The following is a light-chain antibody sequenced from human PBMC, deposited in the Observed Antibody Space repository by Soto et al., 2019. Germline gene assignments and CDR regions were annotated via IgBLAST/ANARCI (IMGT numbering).Light chain of an antibody. CDR3: AAWDDSLNGHVV. J-gene: IGLJ2*01. V-gene: IGLV1-44*01. CDR2: TND. Sequence: QAVLTQPPSTSGAPGQRVTISCSGSSSNIGSNTVHWYQQLPETAPKLLIYTNDHRPSGVPDRFSGSKSGTSASLAISGLRSEDEADYYCAAWDDSLNGHVVFGGGTKVTVL. CDR1: SSNIGSNT.